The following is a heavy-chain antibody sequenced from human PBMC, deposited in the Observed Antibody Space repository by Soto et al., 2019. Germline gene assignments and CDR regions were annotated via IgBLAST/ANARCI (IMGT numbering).Heavy chain of an antibody. CDR1: GFTFDDYA. Sequence: EVQLVESGGGLVQPDRSLRLSCVASGFTFDDYAMHWVRQAPGKGLEWVSAISWNSGQLDYADSVRGRFTISRDNAKNSLYLQMNSLRPEDTALYYCAKEKSTGEYSYYRYMDVWGKGTTVTVSS. CDR3: AKEKSTGEYSYYRYMDV. V-gene: IGHV3-9*01. J-gene: IGHJ6*03. D-gene: IGHD4-17*01. CDR2: ISWNSGQL.